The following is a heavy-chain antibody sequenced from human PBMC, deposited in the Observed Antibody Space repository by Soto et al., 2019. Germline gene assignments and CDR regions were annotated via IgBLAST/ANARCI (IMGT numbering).Heavy chain of an antibody. J-gene: IGHJ4*02. CDR3: AKGEGYCTNGVCYTSYYFDY. CDR1: GFTFDDYA. CDR2: ISWNSGSI. D-gene: IGHD2-8*01. Sequence: GGSLRLCCAASGFTFDDYAMHWVRQAPGKGLEWVSGISWNSGSIGYADSVKGRFTISRDNAKNSLYLQMNSLRAEDTALYYCAKGEGYCTNGVCYTSYYFDYWGQGT. V-gene: IGHV3-9*01.